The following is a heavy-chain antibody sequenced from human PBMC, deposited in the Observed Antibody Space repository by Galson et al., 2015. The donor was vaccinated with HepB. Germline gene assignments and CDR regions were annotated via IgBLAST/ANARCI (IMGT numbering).Heavy chain of an antibody. J-gene: IGHJ5*02. CDR2: ISSSSTTI. Sequence: SLRLSCAASTFIFSTYSMDWVRQAPGKGLEWISHISSSSTTIYYADSVKGRFTISRDNAKNSLYLQMNSLRAEDTAVYYCARSPLRWFDPWGQGTLVTVSS. CDR1: TFIFSTYS. V-gene: IGHV3-48*04. CDR3: ARSPLRWFDP. D-gene: IGHD3-16*01.